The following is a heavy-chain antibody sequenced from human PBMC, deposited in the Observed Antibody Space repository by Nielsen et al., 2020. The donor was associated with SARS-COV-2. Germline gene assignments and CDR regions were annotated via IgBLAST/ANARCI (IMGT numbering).Heavy chain of an antibody. CDR2: ISWNSVSI. V-gene: IGHV3-9*01. Sequence: GGSLRLSCVGSGFTFDDYAMHWVRQAPGKGLEWVSGISWNSVSIDYADSVKGRFTISRDNAKSSLYLQMNSLRAEDTAFYYCAKVYGDYVGFFDVWGRSTLVTVSS. CDR1: GFTFDDYA. D-gene: IGHD4-17*01. J-gene: IGHJ2*01. CDR3: AKVYGDYVGFFDV.